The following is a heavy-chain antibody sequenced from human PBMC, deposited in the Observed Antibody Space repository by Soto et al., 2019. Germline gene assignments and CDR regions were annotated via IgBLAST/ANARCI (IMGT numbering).Heavy chain of an antibody. Sequence: VHLQESGPGLVKPSGTVSLTCVVSGGSIRSTNWWAWVRQTPGKGLEWIGEVYNNGTSNYNPSLKGRATISVDRSKDQVSLRLNSVIDADTAVYYCARDLDRYCSVTSCHAMDVWGQGTPVTGSS. CDR1: GGSIRSTNW. CDR3: ARDLDRYCSVTSCHAMDV. J-gene: IGHJ6*02. V-gene: IGHV4-4*02. CDR2: VYNNGTS. D-gene: IGHD2-15*01.